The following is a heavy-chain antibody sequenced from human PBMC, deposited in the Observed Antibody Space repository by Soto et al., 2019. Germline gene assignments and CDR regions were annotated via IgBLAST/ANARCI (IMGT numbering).Heavy chain of an antibody. CDR1: GYTFTTYD. CDR3: ATSGSGWYLY. V-gene: IGHV1-8*01. CDR2: MNPNSGNT. Sequence: QVQLVQSGAEVKKPGASVKVSCKASGYTFTTYDINWVRQASGQGLEWMGWMNPNSGNTGYAQKFQGRVSMTRDTSISTAYIELSSLRSEDTAVYYCATSGSGWYLYWGQGTLVTVSS. D-gene: IGHD6-19*01. J-gene: IGHJ4*02.